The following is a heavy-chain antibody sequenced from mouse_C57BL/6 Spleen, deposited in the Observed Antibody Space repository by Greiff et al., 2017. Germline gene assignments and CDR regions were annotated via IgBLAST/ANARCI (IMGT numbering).Heavy chain of an antibody. CDR1: GYTFTEYT. CDR3: ARHGGSAGYVNGYYFDY. D-gene: IGHD3-2*02. Sequence: QVQLQQSGAELVKPGASVKLSCKASGYTFTEYTIHWVKQRPGQGLEWIGWFYPGSGSIKYNEKFKDKATLTADKSSSTAYMELSRLTSDDSAVYFCARHGGSAGYVNGYYFDYWGQGTTLTVSS. CDR2: FYPGSGSI. J-gene: IGHJ2*01. V-gene: IGHV1-62-2*01.